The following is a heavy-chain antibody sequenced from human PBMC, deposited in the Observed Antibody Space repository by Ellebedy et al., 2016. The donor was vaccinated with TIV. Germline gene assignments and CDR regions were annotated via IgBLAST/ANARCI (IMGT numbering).Heavy chain of an antibody. D-gene: IGHD2-8*01. CDR3: AKIPFNGGGGYYFDY. CDR1: GFTFSSYA. CDR2: ISYDGSNK. Sequence: GESLKISXAASGFTFSSYAMHWVRQAPGKGLEWVAVISYDGSNKYYADSVKGRFTISRDNSKNTLYLQMNSLRAEDTAVYYCAKIPFNGGGGYYFDYWGQGTLVTVSS. J-gene: IGHJ4*02. V-gene: IGHV3-30*04.